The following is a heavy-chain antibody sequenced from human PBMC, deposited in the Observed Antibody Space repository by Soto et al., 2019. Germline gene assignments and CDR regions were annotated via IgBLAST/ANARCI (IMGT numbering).Heavy chain of an antibody. CDR3: AREQQLVRLWGMDV. CDR2: IIPIFGTA. V-gene: IGHV1-69*01. Sequence: QVQLVQSGAEVKKPGSSVKVSCKASGGTFSSYAISWVRQAPGQGLEWMGGIIPIFGTANYAQKFQVRVTITADDSTSKAYMELSSLRSEDTAVYYCAREQQLVRLWGMDVWGQGTTVTVSS. CDR1: GGTFSSYA. J-gene: IGHJ6*02. D-gene: IGHD6-6*01.